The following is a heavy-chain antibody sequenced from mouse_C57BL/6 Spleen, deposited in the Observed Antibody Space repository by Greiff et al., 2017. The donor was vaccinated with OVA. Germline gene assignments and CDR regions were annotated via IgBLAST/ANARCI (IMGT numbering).Heavy chain of an antibody. CDR1: GYTFTDYN. CDR3: AARRELGRNWYFDV. J-gene: IGHJ1*03. CDR2: INPNNGGT. Sequence: EVKLMESGPELVKPGASVKIPCKASGYTFTDYNMDWVKQSHGKSLEWLGDINPNNGGTIHKQKIKGKATLTVDKSSSTAYMELRSLTSEDTAVYYCAARRELGRNWYFDVWGTGTTVTVSS. V-gene: IGHV1-18*01. D-gene: IGHD4-1*01.